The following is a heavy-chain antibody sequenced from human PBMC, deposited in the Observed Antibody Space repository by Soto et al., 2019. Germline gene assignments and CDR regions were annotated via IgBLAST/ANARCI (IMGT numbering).Heavy chain of an antibody. J-gene: IGHJ6*03. Sequence: PVESLKISCKGSGYSFTSYWIGWVRQMPGKGLEWMGIIYPGDSDTRYSPSFQGQVTISADKSISTAYLQWSSLKASDTAMYYCARFTGYSPRHPTYYYYYYMDVWGKGTTVNVSS. CDR1: GYSFTSYW. D-gene: IGHD3-9*01. V-gene: IGHV5-51*01. CDR3: ARFTGYSPRHPTYYYYYYMDV. CDR2: IYPGDSDT.